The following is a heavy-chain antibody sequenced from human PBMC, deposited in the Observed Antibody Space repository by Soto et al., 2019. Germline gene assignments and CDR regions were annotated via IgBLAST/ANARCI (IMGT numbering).Heavy chain of an antibody. CDR1: GFTFSSYA. V-gene: IGHV3-23*01. Sequence: EVQLLESGGGLVQPGGSLRLSCAASGFTFSSYAMSWVRQAPGKGLEWVSAISGSGGSTYYADSVKGRFTISRDNSKNTLYLQMNSLRAEETAVYYCAEVGYDSSGYYRHWGQGTLVTVSS. CDR3: AEVGYDSSGYYRH. CDR2: ISGSGGST. J-gene: IGHJ4*02. D-gene: IGHD3-22*01.